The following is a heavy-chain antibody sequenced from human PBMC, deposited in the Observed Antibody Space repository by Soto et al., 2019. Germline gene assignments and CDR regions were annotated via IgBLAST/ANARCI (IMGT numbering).Heavy chain of an antibody. Sequence: GGSLRLSCAASGFTFSNAWMNWVRQAPGKGLEWVGRIKSKTDGGTTDYAAPVKGRFTISRDDSKNTLYLQMNSLKTEDTAVYYCTTDLLLLWFGELGDYWGQGTLVTVSS. CDR2: IKSKTDGGTT. CDR1: GFTFSNAW. D-gene: IGHD3-10*01. J-gene: IGHJ4*02. CDR3: TTDLLLLWFGELGDY. V-gene: IGHV3-15*07.